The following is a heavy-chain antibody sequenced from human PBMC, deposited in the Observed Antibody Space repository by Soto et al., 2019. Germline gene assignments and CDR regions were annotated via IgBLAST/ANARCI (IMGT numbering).Heavy chain of an antibody. CDR2: GRDKASGYTP. Sequence: GGSLRLSCEASGFTFSDHYMDWVRQAPGKGLEWVGRGRDKASGYTPEYAASVKGRITISRDDSKNSVYLQLNSLTSDDTAVYYCAKVAKSGVVVEYFDSWGQGALVTVSS. CDR1: GFTFSDHY. J-gene: IGHJ4*02. V-gene: IGHV3-72*01. D-gene: IGHD3-3*01. CDR3: AKVAKSGVVVEYFDS.